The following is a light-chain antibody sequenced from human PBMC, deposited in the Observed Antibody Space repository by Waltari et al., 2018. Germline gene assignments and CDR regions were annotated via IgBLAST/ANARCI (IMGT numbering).Light chain of an antibody. V-gene: IGKV3-15*01. Sequence: EIVMTQSPATLAMSPGERVTLSCRSSQSIDSDLAWFQQKPGQSPRLLLYAASTRATGIPEFTLTISSLQSEDFAVYYCQQYKKWPPWTFGQGTKVEIK. J-gene: IGKJ1*01. CDR1: QSIDSD. CDR3: QQYKKWPPWT. CDR2: AAS.